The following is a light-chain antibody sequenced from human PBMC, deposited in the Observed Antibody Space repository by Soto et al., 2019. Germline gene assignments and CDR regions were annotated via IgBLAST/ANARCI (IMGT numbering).Light chain of an antibody. CDR1: SSNIGARYD. Sequence: QAVVTQPPSVSGAPGQRVTISCTGSSSNIGARYDVHWYQQLPGTAPKLLIYGNSNRPSGVPDRFSASKSGTSASLAITGLQAEDEADYYCQSYDSSLSVVFGGGTKLTVL. V-gene: IGLV1-40*01. J-gene: IGLJ2*01. CDR2: GNS. CDR3: QSYDSSLSVV.